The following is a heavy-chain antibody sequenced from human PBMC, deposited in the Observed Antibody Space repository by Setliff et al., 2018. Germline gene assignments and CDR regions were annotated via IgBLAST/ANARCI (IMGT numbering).Heavy chain of an antibody. V-gene: IGHV1-69*05. CDR3: VREGVDTRSSTDYRYYKDV. CDR2: TIPIFATT. Sequence: GASVKISCKASGGTISNYGGSWVRQAPGQGLQWMGGTIPIFATTDYSQKFQGRVTSITDDSTKTAFMQLSSLRSEDTAVYYCVREGVDTRSSTDYRYYKDVWGKGTTVTVSS. CDR1: GGTISNYG. D-gene: IGHD5-18*01. J-gene: IGHJ6*03.